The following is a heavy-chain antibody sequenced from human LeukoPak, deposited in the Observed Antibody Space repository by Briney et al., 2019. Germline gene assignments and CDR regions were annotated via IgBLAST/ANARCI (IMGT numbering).Heavy chain of an antibody. V-gene: IGHV3-30*02. D-gene: IGHD5-12*01. J-gene: IGHJ6*03. CDR3: AKGGGYEAQYYYYYLDV. CDR2: IRYDGSNK. Sequence: GGSLRLSCAASGFTFSSYGMYWVRQAPGKGLEWVAFIRYDGSNKYYADSVKGRFTVPRDNSKSTLYLQMKSLRAEDTAVYYCAKGGGYEAQYYYYYLDVWGKGTTVTISS. CDR1: GFTFSSYG.